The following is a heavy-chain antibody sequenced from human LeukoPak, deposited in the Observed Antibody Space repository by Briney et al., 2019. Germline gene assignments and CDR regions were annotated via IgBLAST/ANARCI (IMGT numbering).Heavy chain of an antibody. CDR2: IYYSGST. J-gene: IGHJ3*02. CDR1: GGSISSYY. V-gene: IGHV4-59*08. D-gene: IGHD3-22*01. CDR3: ARHITMIVVDTPGAFDI. Sequence: SETLSLTCTVSGGSISSYYWSWIRQPPGKGLEWIGYIYYSGSTNYNPSLKSRVTISVDTSKNQFSLKLSSVTAADTAVYYCARHITMIVVDTPGAFDIWGQGTMVTVSS.